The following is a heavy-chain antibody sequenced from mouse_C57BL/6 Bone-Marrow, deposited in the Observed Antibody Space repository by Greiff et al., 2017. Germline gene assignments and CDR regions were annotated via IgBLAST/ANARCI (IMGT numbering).Heavy chain of an antibody. V-gene: IGHV1-72*01. CDR1: GYTFTSYW. J-gene: IGHJ2*01. CDR3: ARGNYCGSSPLDY. Sequence: QVQLQQPGAELVKPGASVKLSCKASGYTFTSYWMPWVKQRPGRGLAWIGSIDPNSGGTKYNEKFKSKATLTVDKPSSTAYMQLSSLTSEDSAVYYCARGNYCGSSPLDYWGQGTTLTVSS. D-gene: IGHD1-1*01. CDR2: IDPNSGGT.